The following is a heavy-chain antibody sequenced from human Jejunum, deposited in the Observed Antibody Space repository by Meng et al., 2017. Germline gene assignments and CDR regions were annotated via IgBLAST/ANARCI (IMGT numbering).Heavy chain of an antibody. CDR3: AKNNWFDP. J-gene: IGHJ5*02. CDR2: ISHSGDT. Sequence: QVQLQQGGAGLLKPSETLSLTCVVSGGSFSSYYWSWIRQPPGKGLEWIGEISHSGDTKYNPSLMSRVTISADTSKNQFSLKLTSVTAADTAVYYCAKNNWFDPWGQGTLVTVSS. CDR1: GGSFSSYY. V-gene: IGHV4-34*01.